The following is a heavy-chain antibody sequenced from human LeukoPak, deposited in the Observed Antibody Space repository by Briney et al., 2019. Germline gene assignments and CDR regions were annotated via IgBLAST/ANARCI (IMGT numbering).Heavy chain of an antibody. V-gene: IGHV3-15*01. Sequence: GGSLRLSCAASGFTFSNAWMSWVRQAPGKGLEWVGRIKSKTDGGTTDYAAPVKGRFTISRDDSKNTLYLQMNSLKTEDTAVYYYTTAKELERRANKPLGAFDIWGQGTMVTVSS. D-gene: IGHD1-1*01. CDR1: GFTFSNAW. CDR3: TTAKELERRANKPLGAFDI. J-gene: IGHJ3*02. CDR2: IKSKTDGGTT.